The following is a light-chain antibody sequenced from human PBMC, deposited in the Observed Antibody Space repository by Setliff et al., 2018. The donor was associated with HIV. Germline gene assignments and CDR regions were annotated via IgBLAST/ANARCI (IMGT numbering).Light chain of an antibody. V-gene: IGLV1-44*01. CDR1: TSNIGTNT. CDR2: SDD. J-gene: IGLJ1*01. Sequence: QSALTQPPSASGTPGQRVTISCSGSTSNIGTNTVNWYQQFPGTAPKLLIYSDDQRPSGVPDRFSGSKSGTSASLAISGLQSEDEADYYCAAWDDSLTGSYVFGTGTKVTVL. CDR3: AAWDDSLTGSYV.